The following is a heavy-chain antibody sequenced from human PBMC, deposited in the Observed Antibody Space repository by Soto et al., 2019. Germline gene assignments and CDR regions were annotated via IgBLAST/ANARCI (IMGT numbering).Heavy chain of an antibody. J-gene: IGHJ4*02. Sequence: QVQLVQSGAEVKKPGSSVKVSCKASGGTFSSYAISWVRQAPGQGLEWMGGIIPIFGTANYAQKFQGRVTITADESTSTAYMELSSLRSEDTAVYYCARGYRYYDSSGWPLDYFDYWGQGTLVTVSS. V-gene: IGHV1-69*01. CDR3: ARGYRYYDSSGWPLDYFDY. D-gene: IGHD3-22*01. CDR1: GGTFSSYA. CDR2: IIPIFGTA.